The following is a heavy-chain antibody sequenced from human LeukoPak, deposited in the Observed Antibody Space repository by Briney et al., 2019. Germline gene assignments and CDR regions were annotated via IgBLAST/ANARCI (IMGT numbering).Heavy chain of an antibody. D-gene: IGHD3-22*01. CDR3: ARDKSSGYSRSARY. CDR2: INWNGGST. J-gene: IGHJ4*02. V-gene: IGHV3-20*04. Sequence: GGSLRLSCAASGFTFDDYGMSWVRQAPGKGLEWVSGINWNGGSTGYADSVKGRFTISRDNAKNSLYLQMNSLRAEDTALYYCARDKSSGYSRSARYWGQGTLVTVSS. CDR1: GFTFDDYG.